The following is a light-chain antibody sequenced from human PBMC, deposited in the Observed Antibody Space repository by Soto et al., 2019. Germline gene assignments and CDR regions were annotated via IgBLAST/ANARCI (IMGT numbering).Light chain of an antibody. Sequence: DIQMTPSPSTLSASVADRVPITCRASQSISSWLAWYQQKPGKAPKLLIYKASSLESGVPSRFSGSGSGTEFTLTISSLQPDDFATYYCQHYNSYSEAFGQGTKVDVK. V-gene: IGKV1-5*03. CDR1: QSISSW. J-gene: IGKJ1*01. CDR3: QHYNSYSEA. CDR2: KAS.